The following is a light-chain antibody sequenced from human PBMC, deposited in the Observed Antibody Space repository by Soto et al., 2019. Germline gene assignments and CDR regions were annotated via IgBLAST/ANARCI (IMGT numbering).Light chain of an antibody. V-gene: IGLV4-69*01. J-gene: IGLJ2*01. CDR2: LNSDGSH. Sequence: QAVVTQSPSASASLGASVKLTCTLSSGHSSLAIAWHQQQPEKGPRYLMKLNSDGSHSKGDGIPDRFSGSSSGAERYLTISSRQSEDEADYYCQTWGTGMEVFGGGTKLTVL. CDR3: QTWGTGMEV. CDR1: SGHSSLA.